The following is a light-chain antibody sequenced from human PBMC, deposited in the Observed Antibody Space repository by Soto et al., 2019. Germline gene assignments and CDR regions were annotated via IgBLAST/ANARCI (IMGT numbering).Light chain of an antibody. V-gene: IGLV1-47*01. CDR2: RNN. Sequence: QSALTQPPSASGTPGQRVTISCSGSSSNIGSNYEYWYQQLPGTAPKLLIYRNNQRLSGVPDRFSGSKSGTSASLAISGLRSEDEADYYCAAWDDSLSGLYVFGTGTKVTVL. CDR1: SSNIGSNY. CDR3: AAWDDSLSGLYV. J-gene: IGLJ1*01.